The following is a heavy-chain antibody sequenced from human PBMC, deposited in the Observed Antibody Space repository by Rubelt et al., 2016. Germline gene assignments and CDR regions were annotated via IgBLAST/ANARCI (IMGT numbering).Heavy chain of an antibody. CDR1: GGPFSGYY. J-gene: IGHJ6*02. V-gene: IGHV4-34*02. CDR3: ARESGGTQRYGMDV. CDR2: INHSGST. Sequence: GQLQQWGAGLLKPSETLSLTCAVFGGPFSGYYWSWIRQPPGKGLEWIGEINHSGSTNYNPSLKSRVTISVDTSKNQFSLKLSSVTAADTALFYCARESGGTQRYGMDVWGQGTTVTVSS. D-gene: IGHD2-15*01.